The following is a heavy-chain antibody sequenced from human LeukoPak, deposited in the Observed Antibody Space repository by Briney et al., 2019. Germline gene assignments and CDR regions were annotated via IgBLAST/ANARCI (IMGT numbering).Heavy chain of an antibody. CDR3: ARAMIRGATYCFDY. CDR1: GYTFTSYY. V-gene: IGHV1-46*01. D-gene: IGHD3-10*01. CDR2: INPNRDST. J-gene: IGHJ4*02. Sequence: ASVKVSCKASGYTFTSYYIHWVRQAPGQGLEWMGVINPNRDSTSYAQKFQGRVTMTRDTSTSTVYMELSSLRSEDTAVHYCARAMIRGATYCFDYWGQGTLATVSS.